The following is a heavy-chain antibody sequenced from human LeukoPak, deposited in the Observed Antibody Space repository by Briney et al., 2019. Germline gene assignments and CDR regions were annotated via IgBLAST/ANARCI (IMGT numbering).Heavy chain of an antibody. J-gene: IGHJ4*02. CDR1: GFTLEGYA. CDR2: ISWNSGSM. V-gene: IGHV3-9*01. CDR3: SRSRYDVYYVDY. Sequence: SLRLSCAASGFTLEGYAMPWVRQAPGKGLEWVSGISWNSGSMAYADSVKGRFAISRDNAKKSLSLQMNNLRAEDTALYYCSRSRYDVYYVDYWGQGTLVTVSS. D-gene: IGHD6-13*01.